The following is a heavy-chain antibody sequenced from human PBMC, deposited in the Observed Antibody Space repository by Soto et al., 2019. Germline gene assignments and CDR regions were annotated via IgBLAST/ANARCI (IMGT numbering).Heavy chain of an antibody. CDR2: INAGNGNT. Sequence: GASVQVSCQASGYTFTSYAVHWVRQAPGQRLEWMGWINAGNGNTKYSQKYQGRVNITRDKSASTAYMELSSLRSEDTAVYYCATLPGIAVAGTKGYYYGMGVWGQGTRVTVSS. CDR3: ATLPGIAVAGTKGYYYGMGV. D-gene: IGHD6-19*01. V-gene: IGHV1-3*01. J-gene: IGHJ6*02. CDR1: GYTFTSYA.